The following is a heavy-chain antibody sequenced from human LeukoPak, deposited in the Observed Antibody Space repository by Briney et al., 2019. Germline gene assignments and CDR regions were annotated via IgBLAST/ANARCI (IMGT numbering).Heavy chain of an antibody. Sequence: SETLSLTCTVSGGSISSSDFHWGWIRQPPGKGLEWIGSIYYRGSTYYNPSLKSRVTISVDTSKNQFSLKLSSVTAADTAVYYCARRPGIAAAGTGDFDYWGQGTLVTVSS. V-gene: IGHV4-39*01. CDR1: GGSISSSDFH. CDR3: ARRPGIAAAGTGDFDY. CDR2: IYYRGST. D-gene: IGHD6-13*01. J-gene: IGHJ4*02.